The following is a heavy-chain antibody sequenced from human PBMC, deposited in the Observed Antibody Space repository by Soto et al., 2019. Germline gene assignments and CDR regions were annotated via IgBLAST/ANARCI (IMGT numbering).Heavy chain of an antibody. CDR1: GYSFANYW. J-gene: IGHJ4*02. Sequence: ESLTISGSGSGYSFANYWIGWVRQMPGKGLEWMGIIYPTDSDTRYSPSFQGQVTISADKSISTAYLQWKSLKASDTAIYFCARGDSSDYSTATPADYWGQGTLVTVSS. CDR2: IYPTDSDT. V-gene: IGHV5-51*01. CDR3: ARGDSSDYSTATPADY. D-gene: IGHD3-22*01.